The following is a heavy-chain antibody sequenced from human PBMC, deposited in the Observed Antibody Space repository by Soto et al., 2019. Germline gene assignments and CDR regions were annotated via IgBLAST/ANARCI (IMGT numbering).Heavy chain of an antibody. J-gene: IGHJ1*01. CDR2: INYNGRA. Sequence: SETLALTCSVSGTCIRSSGYYYGWVRQPTGKGLEWIGSINYNGRAYQNPSLKSRATISIDTSENQFSLKLTSVTAADTAMYFCARLSGGRTVYF. V-gene: IGHV4-39*01. CDR1: GTCIRSSGYY. D-gene: IGHD2-8*02. CDR3: ARLSGGRTVYF.